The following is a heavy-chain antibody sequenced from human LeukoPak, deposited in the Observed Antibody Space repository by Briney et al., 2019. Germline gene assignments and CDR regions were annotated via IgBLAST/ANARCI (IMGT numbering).Heavy chain of an antibody. CDR3: ARQGPAAAVMKTFDY. CDR2: IYYSGST. CDR1: GGSISSSSYY. J-gene: IGHJ4*02. D-gene: IGHD6-13*01. V-gene: IGHV4-39*01. Sequence: SETLSLTCTVSGGSISSSSYYWGWIRQPPGKGLEWIGSIYYSGSTYYNPSLRSRVTISVDTSKNQFSLKLSSVTAADTAVYYCARQGPAAAVMKTFDYWGQGTLVTVSS.